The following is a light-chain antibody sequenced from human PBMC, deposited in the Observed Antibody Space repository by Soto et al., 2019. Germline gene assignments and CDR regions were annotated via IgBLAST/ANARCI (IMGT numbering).Light chain of an antibody. CDR3: QQYGSSPIT. J-gene: IGKJ5*01. CDR1: QSVSSN. CDR2: GAS. Sequence: EIVMKQSPATLSVSPGERATLSCRASQSVSSNLAWYQQKPGQAPRLLIYGASTRATGIPARFSGSGSGTDFTLTISRLEPEDFALYYCQQYGSSPITFGQGTRLDIK. V-gene: IGKV3D-15*02.